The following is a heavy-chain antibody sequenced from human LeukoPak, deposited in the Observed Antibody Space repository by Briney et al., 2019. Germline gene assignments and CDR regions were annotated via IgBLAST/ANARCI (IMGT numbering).Heavy chain of an antibody. CDR2: IYTSGST. Sequence: SQTLSLTCTVSGGSISSGSYYWSWIRQPAGKGLEWIGRIYTSGSTNYNPSLKSRVTISVDTSKNQFSLKLSSVTAADTAVYYCARDLVVVVAATNYWYFGLWGRGTLVTVSS. J-gene: IGHJ2*01. V-gene: IGHV4-61*02. CDR1: GGSISSGSYY. D-gene: IGHD2-15*01. CDR3: ARDLVVVVAATNYWYFGL.